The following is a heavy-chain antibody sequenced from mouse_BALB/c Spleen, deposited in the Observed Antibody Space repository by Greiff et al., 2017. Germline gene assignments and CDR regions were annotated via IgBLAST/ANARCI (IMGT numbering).Heavy chain of an antibody. CDR1: GYTFTSYW. D-gene: IGHD2-3*01. CDR2: IYPSDSYT. J-gene: IGHJ4*01. Sequence: QVQLQQPGAELVRPGASVKLSCKASGYTFTSYWINWVKQRPGQGLEWIGNIYPSDSYTNYNQKFKDKATLTVDKSSSTAYMQLSSPTSEDSAVYYCTRAYDGLYAMDYWGQGTSVTVSS. V-gene: IGHV1-69*02. CDR3: TRAYDGLYAMDY.